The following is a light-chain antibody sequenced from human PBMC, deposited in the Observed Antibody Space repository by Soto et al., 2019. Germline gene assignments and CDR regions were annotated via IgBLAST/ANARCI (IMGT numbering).Light chain of an antibody. V-gene: IGKV1-5*03. CDR3: QRCYIFPST. CDR1: QSIGSW. J-gene: IGKJ2*01. Sequence: DIQLTQSPSTLSASVGDRVTITCRASQSIGSWLAWYQRTPGQAPKLLIYTASHLHSGVPSRFSGSGFGTEFTLTISSLQPDDFATYYCQRCYIFPSTLGQGTKVDIK. CDR2: TAS.